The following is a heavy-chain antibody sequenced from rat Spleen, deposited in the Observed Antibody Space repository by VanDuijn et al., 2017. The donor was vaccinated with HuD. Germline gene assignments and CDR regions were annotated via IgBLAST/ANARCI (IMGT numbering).Heavy chain of an antibody. D-gene: IGHD1-1*01. CDR1: GYSITSSYR. J-gene: IGHJ2*01. V-gene: IGHV3-3*01. Sequence: EVQLQESGPGLVKPSQSLSLTCSVTGYSITSSYRWNWIRKFPGNKLEWMGYINSAGSTNSNPSLKSRISITRDTSKNQFFLQVNSVTTEDTATYYCARDYSGRFDYWGQGVMVTVSS. CDR2: INSAGST. CDR3: ARDYSGRFDY.